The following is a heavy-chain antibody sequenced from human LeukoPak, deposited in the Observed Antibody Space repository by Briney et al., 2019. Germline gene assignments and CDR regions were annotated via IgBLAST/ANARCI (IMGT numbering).Heavy chain of an antibody. CDR1: GFTFSTYW. CDR3: SRDSPSIASAGTPLDY. D-gene: IGHD6-13*01. V-gene: IGHV3-7*01. CDR2: IKRDGSEK. Sequence: GGSLRLSCAASGFTFSTYWMSWVRQAPGKGLEWVANIKRDGSEKYYVDSVKGRFTISRDNAKNSLYLQMNSLRVEDTALYYRSRDSPSIASAGTPLDYWGQGTLVTVSS. J-gene: IGHJ4*02.